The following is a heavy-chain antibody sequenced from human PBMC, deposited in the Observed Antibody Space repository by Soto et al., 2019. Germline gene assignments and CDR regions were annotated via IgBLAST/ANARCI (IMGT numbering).Heavy chain of an antibody. Sequence: QVQLVQSGAEVKKPGSSVKVSCKASGGTFSNSAISWVRQAPGQGLEWMGGIIPIVGTAHYAQKYQGRVTITADESTSTAYMELRSLRFEDTALYYFAREPGDFWTTPSDVFDIWGQGTLVTVSS. CDR1: GGTFSNSA. V-gene: IGHV1-69*01. CDR3: AREPGDFWTTPSDVFDI. J-gene: IGHJ3*02. D-gene: IGHD3-3*01. CDR2: IIPIVGTA.